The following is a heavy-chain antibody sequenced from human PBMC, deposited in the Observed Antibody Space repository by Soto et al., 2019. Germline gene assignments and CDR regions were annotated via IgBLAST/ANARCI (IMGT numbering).Heavy chain of an antibody. V-gene: IGHV4-39*01. J-gene: IGHJ6*02. Sequence: SETLSLTCTVSGGSISSDSFYWAWIRQPPGKGLEWIGIIYYSGDTYYNPSLAGRLAMSVDTSNQFSLTLRSVTAADTALYYCARNQPQRYCSGGTCRPAYGMDVWGQGTTVTVSS. CDR1: GGSISSDSFY. D-gene: IGHD2-15*01. CDR3: ARNQPQRYCSGGTCRPAYGMDV. CDR2: IYYSGDT.